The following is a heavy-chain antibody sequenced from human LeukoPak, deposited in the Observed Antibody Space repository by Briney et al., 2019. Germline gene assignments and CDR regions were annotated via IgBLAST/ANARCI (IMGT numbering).Heavy chain of an antibody. CDR1: GGSFSGYY. CDR2: INHSGST. Sequence: SETLSLTCAVYGGSFSGYYWSWIRQPPGKGLEWIGEINHSGSTNYNPSLKSRVTISVDTSKNQFSLKLSSVTAAETAVYYCARWGLGYCSSTSCYKFDYWGQGTLVTVSS. CDR3: ARWGLGYCSSTSCYKFDY. D-gene: IGHD2-2*02. V-gene: IGHV4-34*01. J-gene: IGHJ4*02.